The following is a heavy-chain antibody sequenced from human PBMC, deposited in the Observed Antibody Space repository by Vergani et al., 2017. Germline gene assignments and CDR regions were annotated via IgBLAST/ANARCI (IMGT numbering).Heavy chain of an antibody. CDR2: IYYSGST. CDR1: GGSISSYY. J-gene: IGHJ6*02. V-gene: IGHV4-59*01. CDR3: ARDGGITMVRGAQTCYYYYGMDV. D-gene: IGHD3-10*01. Sequence: QVQLQESGPGLVKPSETLSLTCTVPGGSISSYYWSWIRQPPGKGLEWIGYIYYSGSTNYTPPLKSRVTISVDTSESQFSLRLSSVTAADTAVYYCARDGGITMVRGAQTCYYYYGMDVWGQGTTVTVSS.